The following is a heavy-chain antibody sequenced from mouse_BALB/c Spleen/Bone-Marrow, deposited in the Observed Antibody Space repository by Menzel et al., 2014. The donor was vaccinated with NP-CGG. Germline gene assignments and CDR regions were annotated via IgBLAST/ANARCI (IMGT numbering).Heavy chain of an antibody. D-gene: IGHD2-4*01. Sequence: EVQLQQSGPELVKPGASVKMSCKASGYTFSAYVMHWVQQKPGQGLEWIGYINPYNDGTKYNEKFKGKATLTSDKSSSTAYMELSSLNYEDSAVYYCAREGGLRRGDYYAMDYWGQGTSVTVSS. CDR3: AREGGLRRGDYYAMDY. V-gene: IGHV1-14*01. CDR1: GYTFSAYV. J-gene: IGHJ4*01. CDR2: INPYNDGT.